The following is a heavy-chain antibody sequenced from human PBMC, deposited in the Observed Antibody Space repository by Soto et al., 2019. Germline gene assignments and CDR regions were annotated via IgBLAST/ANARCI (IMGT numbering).Heavy chain of an antibody. J-gene: IGHJ6*02. V-gene: IGHV5-10-1*01. D-gene: IGHD5-12*01. CDR3: AIRRRTDHSVYGPLMYYYYGVDV. Sequence: PGESLKISCKGSGYSFTTYWINWVRQMPGKGLEWVGRIDPNDSYTSYSPSFQGHVTISADKSIKTAYLQWSSLKASDTAMYYCAIRRRTDHSVYGPLMYYYYGVDVWGQGTTVTVSS. CDR1: GYSFTTYW. CDR2: IDPNDSYT.